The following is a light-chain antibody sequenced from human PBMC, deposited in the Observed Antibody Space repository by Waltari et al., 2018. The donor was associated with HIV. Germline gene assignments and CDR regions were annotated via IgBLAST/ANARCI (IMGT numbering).Light chain of an antibody. CDR1: TSDVGGYNS. CDR2: AVS. Sequence: SALTQPAPLSGSPGQSIPISCTGTTSDVGGYNSVPPYQLHPGKAPKLMIYAVSNRPSGVSNRFSGSKSDNTASLTISGLQAEDEADYYCSSYTSTSTVYVFGTGTEVTVL. CDR3: SSYTSTSTVYV. V-gene: IGLV2-14*03. J-gene: IGLJ1*01.